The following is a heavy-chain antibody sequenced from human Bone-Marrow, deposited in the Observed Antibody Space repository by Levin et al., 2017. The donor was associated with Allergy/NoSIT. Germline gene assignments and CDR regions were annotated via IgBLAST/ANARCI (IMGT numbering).Heavy chain of an antibody. CDR2: MNPHSGGT. V-gene: IGHV1-2*02. Sequence: ASVKVSCKASGYTLTGHYIHWVRQAPGQGLEWMGWMNPHSGGTKYAQRFQGRVIMTGDTSISTAYMELSDLTSDDTAVYYCAKDHAAGFGSSFDYDYWGQGTLVSV. D-gene: IGHD6-13*01. CDR1: GYTLTGHY. J-gene: IGHJ4*02. CDR3: AKDHAAGFGSSFDYDY.